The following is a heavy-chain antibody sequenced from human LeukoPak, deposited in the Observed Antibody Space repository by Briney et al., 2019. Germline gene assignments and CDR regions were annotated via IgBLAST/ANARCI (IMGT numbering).Heavy chain of an antibody. J-gene: IGHJ2*01. V-gene: IGHV3-23*01. CDR3: AKDRTVGASYWYFDL. CDR2: ISSSGSGSNT. CDR1: EFSFNNYA. Sequence: GGSLRLSCAASEFSFNNYAMSWVRQAPGKGLEWVSGISSSGSGSNTYYADSVKGRFTISRDTSKNTVYLYMNSLRVEDTAVYYCAKDRTVGASYWYFDLWGRGTLVTVSS. D-gene: IGHD1-26*01.